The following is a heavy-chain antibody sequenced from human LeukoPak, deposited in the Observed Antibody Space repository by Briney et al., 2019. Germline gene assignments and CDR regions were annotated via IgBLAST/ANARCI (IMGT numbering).Heavy chain of an antibody. Sequence: ASVKVSCKASGYTFTGYYMHWVRQAPGQGLEWMGWINPNSGGTNYAQKFQGRVTMTRDTSISTAYMELSRLRSDDTAVYYCARDSSSGYYYYMDAWGKGTTVTVSS. CDR3: ARDSSSGYYYYMDA. CDR1: GYTFTGYY. CDR2: INPNSGGT. D-gene: IGHD6-6*01. J-gene: IGHJ6*03. V-gene: IGHV1-2*02.